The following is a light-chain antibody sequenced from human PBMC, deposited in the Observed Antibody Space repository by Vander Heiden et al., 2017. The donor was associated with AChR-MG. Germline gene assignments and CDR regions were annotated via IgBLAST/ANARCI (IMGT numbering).Light chain of an antibody. Sequence: EIVMTQSPATLSVSPGQRATLSCRASQSVSTNLAWYQHKPGQPPRLLIYGASTRATGIPARFSGIGSGTEFTLTISSLQSEDFAVYYCQQYNNWPRTFGQGTKVDI. CDR1: QSVSTN. J-gene: IGKJ1*01. V-gene: IGKV3-15*01. CDR2: GAS. CDR3: QQYNNWPRT.